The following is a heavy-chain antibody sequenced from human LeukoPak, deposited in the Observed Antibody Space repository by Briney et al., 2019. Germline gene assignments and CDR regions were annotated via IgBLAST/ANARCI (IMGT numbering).Heavy chain of an antibody. J-gene: IGHJ3*02. CDR1: GFTFSSYA. V-gene: IGHV3-30*04. CDR2: ISYDGSNK. D-gene: IGHD6-13*01. CDR3: ARVPRRAAAGTGAFDI. Sequence: GGSLRLSCAASGFTFSSYAMHWVRQAPGKGLEWVAVISYDGSNKYYADSVKGRFTISRDNSKNTLYLQMNSLRAGDTAVYYCARVPRRAAAGTGAFDIWGQGTMVTVSS.